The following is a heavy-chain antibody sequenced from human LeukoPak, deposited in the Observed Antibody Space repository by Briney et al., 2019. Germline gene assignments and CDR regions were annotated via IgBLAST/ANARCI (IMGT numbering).Heavy chain of an antibody. CDR1: GFTVSSNY. CDR2: IYSGGNT. V-gene: IGHV3-53*01. J-gene: IGHJ4*02. Sequence: PGGSLRLSCAPSGFTVSSNYMSWVRQAPGKGLEWVSVIYSGGNTYYSDSAKGRFTISRDNSKNTLYLQMNSLRAEDTAVYYCAANYYDSSGDYYFDYWGQGTLVTVSS. D-gene: IGHD3-22*01. CDR3: AANYYDSSGDYYFDY.